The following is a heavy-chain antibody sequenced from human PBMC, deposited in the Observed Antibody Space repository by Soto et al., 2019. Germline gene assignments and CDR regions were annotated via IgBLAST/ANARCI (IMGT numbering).Heavy chain of an antibody. CDR1: GYTFSDYQ. V-gene: IGHV1-46*01. J-gene: IGHJ4*02. Sequence: QVQLIQSGIEVKKPGASLHVSCKASGYTFSDYQMHWVRQATGQGLEWMGVIKPNDGTTFYAQRFQARVTMTRATSTSTVYMDLRRLIFEDTAIYYCVRETGAFEDWGQGTLVTVSS. D-gene: IGHD3-10*01. CDR3: VRETGAFED. CDR2: IKPNDGTT.